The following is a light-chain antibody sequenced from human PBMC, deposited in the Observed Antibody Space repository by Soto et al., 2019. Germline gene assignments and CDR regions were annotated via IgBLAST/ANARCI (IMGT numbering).Light chain of an antibody. CDR3: VQPTQLPWT. J-gene: IGKJ1*01. Sequence: MVMTQTPLSSPVTLGQPASISCRSNQSLVHGNGNTYLSWLQKRQGQPPRVLIYKISNRFSGVPDRFSGSGAGTDFTLKISRVEADDVGLYYCVQPTQLPWTFGQGTQVEIK. V-gene: IGKV2-24*01. CDR1: QSLVHGNGNTY. CDR2: KIS.